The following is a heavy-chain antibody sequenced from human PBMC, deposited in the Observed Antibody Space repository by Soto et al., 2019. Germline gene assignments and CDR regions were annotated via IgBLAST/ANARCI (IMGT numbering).Heavy chain of an antibody. CDR3: ARDIVVVVAATGEGYFDY. D-gene: IGHD2-15*01. CDR1: GFTFSDYY. V-gene: IGHV3-11*01. J-gene: IGHJ4*02. CDR2: ISSSGSTI. Sequence: QVQLVESGGGLVKPGGSLRLSCAASGFTFSDYYISWIRQAPGKGLEWVAYISSSGSTIYYVDSVKGRFTISRDKAKNSLYLQMNRLKAEETAVYYWARDIVVVVAATGEGYFDYWGQGTLVTVSS.